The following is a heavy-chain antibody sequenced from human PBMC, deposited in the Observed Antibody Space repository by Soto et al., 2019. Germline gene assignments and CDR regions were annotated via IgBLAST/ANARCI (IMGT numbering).Heavy chain of an antibody. CDR1: GYTLTELS. CDR2: FDPEDGET. CDR3: ATGYXXXGYYPAGLAY. D-gene: IGHD3-22*01. V-gene: IGHV1-24*01. J-gene: IGHJ4*02. Sequence: GASVKVSCKVSGYTLTELSMHWVRQAPGKGLEWMGGFDPEDGETIYAQKFQGRVTMTEDTSTDTAYMELSSLRSEDTAVYYCATGYXXXGYYPAGLAYSGQGTLVTVSS.